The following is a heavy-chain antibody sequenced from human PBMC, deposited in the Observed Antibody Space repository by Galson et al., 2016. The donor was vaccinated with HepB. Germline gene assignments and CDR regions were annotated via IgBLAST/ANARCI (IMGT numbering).Heavy chain of an antibody. CDR3: ARQIVVIPPAGDSGYDIFDQ. V-gene: IGHV2-5*02. J-gene: IGHJ4*02. CDR2: LYWDDDK. CDR1: GFSLTTSGVG. Sequence: PALVKPTQTLTLTCTFSGFSLTTSGVGVGWIRQPPGKALEWLALLYWDDDKRYSPSLKTRLTITKDTSKNQVVLTLTNMDPVDTATYYCARQIVVIPPAGDSGYDIFDQWGQGILVAVSS. D-gene: IGHD5-12*01.